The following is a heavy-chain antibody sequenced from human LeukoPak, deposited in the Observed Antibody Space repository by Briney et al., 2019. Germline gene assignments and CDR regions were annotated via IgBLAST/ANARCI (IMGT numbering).Heavy chain of an antibody. V-gene: IGHV3-30*04. CDR3: AKDKSLQKYYFDY. CDR2: IAYDGSNK. D-gene: IGHD3-16*02. Sequence: PGRSLRLSCAASGFNFNNYAMHWVCQAPGKGLEWVAVIAYDGSNKYYADSVKGRFTISRDNSKNTLYLQMNSLRAEDTAVYYCAKDKSLQKYYFDYWGQGTLVTVSS. J-gene: IGHJ4*02. CDR1: GFNFNNYA.